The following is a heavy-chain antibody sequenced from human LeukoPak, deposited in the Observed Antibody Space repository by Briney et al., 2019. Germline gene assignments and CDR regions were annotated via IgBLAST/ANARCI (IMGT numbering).Heavy chain of an antibody. J-gene: IGHJ4*02. CDR2: ISYDGSNK. CDR1: GFTFSSYA. Sequence: GGSLRLSCAASGFTFSSYAMHWVRQAPGKGLEWVAVISYDGSNKYYADSVKGRFTIFRDNSKNTLYLQMNSLRAEDTAVYYCAKDRSSSWYGFDYWGQGTLVTVSS. CDR3: AKDRSSSWYGFDY. V-gene: IGHV3-30*04. D-gene: IGHD6-13*01.